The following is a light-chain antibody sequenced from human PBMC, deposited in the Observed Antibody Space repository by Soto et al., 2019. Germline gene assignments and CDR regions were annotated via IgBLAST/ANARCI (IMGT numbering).Light chain of an antibody. V-gene: IGKV3-20*01. J-gene: IGKJ1*01. CDR2: GAS. Sequence: EIVLTQSPGTLSLSPGERATLSCRASQSVRSSYLAWYQQKPGQAPRLLIYGASTRATGIPDRFSGSGSGKDFTLTISRLXXEXXXXXXXXXXXXXSWXXGQGTKVEIK. CDR3: XXXXXXSWX. CDR1: QSVRSSY.